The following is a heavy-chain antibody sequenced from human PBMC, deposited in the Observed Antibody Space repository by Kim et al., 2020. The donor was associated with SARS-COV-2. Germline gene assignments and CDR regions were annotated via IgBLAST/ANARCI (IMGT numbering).Heavy chain of an antibody. J-gene: IGHJ4*02. CDR1: GGSISSYY. CDR3: ARLDSSGWYPYFDY. D-gene: IGHD6-19*01. Sequence: SETLSLTCTVSGGSISSYYWSWIRQPPGKGLEWIGYIYYSGSTNYNPSLKSRVTISVDTSKNQFSLKLSSVTAADTAVYYCARLDSSGWYPYFDYWGQGTLVTVSS. CDR2: IYYSGST. V-gene: IGHV4-59*08.